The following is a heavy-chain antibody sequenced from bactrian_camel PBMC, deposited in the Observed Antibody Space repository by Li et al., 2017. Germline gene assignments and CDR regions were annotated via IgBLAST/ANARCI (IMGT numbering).Heavy chain of an antibody. CDR2: ILPDGKST. D-gene: IGHD6*01. CDR1: GFTFSSYG. J-gene: IGHJ6*01. Sequence: HVQLVESGGGSVQAGGSLRLSCAASGFTFSSYGINWVRQAPGKGLEWVCNILPDGKSTSYADSVKGRFTISQDGAENTVYLQMNSLNPEDTAIYYCAQGYRWTGSCTVVDVTALDSGYWGQGTQVTVS. V-gene: IGHV3S6*01. CDR3: AQGYRWTGSCTVVDVTALDSGY.